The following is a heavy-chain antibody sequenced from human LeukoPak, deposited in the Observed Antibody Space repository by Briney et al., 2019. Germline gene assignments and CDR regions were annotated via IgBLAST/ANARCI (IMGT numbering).Heavy chain of an antibody. CDR3: AREFPPSRSIAAAGHYFDY. D-gene: IGHD6-13*01. J-gene: IGHJ4*02. V-gene: IGHV1-46*01. Sequence: ASVKVSCKASGYTFTNYYMHWVRQAPGQGLEWMGIINPSGGSTTYAQKFQGRVTMTGDTSTSTVYMELSSLRPEDTAVYYCAREFPPSRSIAAAGHYFDYWGQGSLVTVSS. CDR2: INPSGGST. CDR1: GYTFTNYY.